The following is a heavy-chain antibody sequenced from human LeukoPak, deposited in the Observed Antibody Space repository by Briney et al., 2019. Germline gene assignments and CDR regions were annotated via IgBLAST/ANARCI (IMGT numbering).Heavy chain of an antibody. Sequence: QPGGSLRLSCAASGFTFSSYWMSWVRQAPGKGLEWVANIKQDGSEKYYVDSVKGRFTISRDNAKNSLYLQMNSLRAEDTAVYYCARVRYYDFWGSPYWGQGTLVTVSS. V-gene: IGHV3-7*01. CDR3: ARVRYYDFWGSPY. CDR1: GFTFSSYW. J-gene: IGHJ4*02. CDR2: IKQDGSEK. D-gene: IGHD3-3*01.